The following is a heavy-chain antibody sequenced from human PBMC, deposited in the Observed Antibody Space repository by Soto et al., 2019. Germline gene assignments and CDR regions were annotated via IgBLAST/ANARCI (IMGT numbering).Heavy chain of an antibody. CDR2: IYPSDSYT. CDR3: ARGGVSTRTFDY. CDR1: GYNFSGYW. D-gene: IGHD3-3*01. V-gene: IGHV5-51*01. Sequence: ESMKISSKGSGYNFSGYWIAWVGKMPGKGLELMGIIYPSDSYTRYRPSFQGQVTISADKSISSAYLQWSSLRASDTAMYYCARGGVSTRTFDYWGQGTPVIVSS. J-gene: IGHJ4*02.